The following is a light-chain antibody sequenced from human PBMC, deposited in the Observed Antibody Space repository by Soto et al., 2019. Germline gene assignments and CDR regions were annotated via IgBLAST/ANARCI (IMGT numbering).Light chain of an antibody. J-gene: IGLJ1*01. CDR2: DVS. CDR3: CSYAGTYTHYV. CDR1: SSDVGGYNY. V-gene: IGLV2-11*01. Sequence: VLTQHRSVSGSPGQSVTISCTGTSSDVGGYNYVSWYQQHPGKAPKLMIYDVSQRPSGVPDRFSGSKSGNTASLTISGLQAEDEADYYCCSYAGTYTHYVFGTGTKVTVL.